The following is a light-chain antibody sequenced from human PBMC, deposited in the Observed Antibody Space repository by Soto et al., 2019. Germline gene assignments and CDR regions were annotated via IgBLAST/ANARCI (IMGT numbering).Light chain of an antibody. J-gene: IGLJ1*01. CDR3: SSYAGNSNYV. V-gene: IGLV2-8*01. Sequence: QSVLTQPPSASGSPGQSVTISCTGTSSDVGAYKFVSWYQQNPGKAPKLIIYDVTKRPTGVPDHFSGSKSGNTASLTVSGLQAEDEADYYCSSYAGNSNYVFGSGTKVTVL. CDR2: DVT. CDR1: SSDVGAYKF.